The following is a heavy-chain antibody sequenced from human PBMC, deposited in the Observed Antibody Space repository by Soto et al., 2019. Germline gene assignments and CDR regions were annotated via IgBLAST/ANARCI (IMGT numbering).Heavy chain of an antibody. CDR1: GGSISSSSYY. V-gene: IGHV4-39*01. D-gene: IGHD3-9*01. CDR2: IYYSGST. CDR3: ARHRCLSDILTGYLFDY. Sequence: SETLSLTCTVSGGSISSSSYYWGWIRQPPGKGLEWIGSIYYSGSTYYNPSLKSRVTISVDTSKNQFSLKLSSVTAADTAVYYCARHRCLSDILTGYLFDYWGQGTLVTVSS. J-gene: IGHJ4*02.